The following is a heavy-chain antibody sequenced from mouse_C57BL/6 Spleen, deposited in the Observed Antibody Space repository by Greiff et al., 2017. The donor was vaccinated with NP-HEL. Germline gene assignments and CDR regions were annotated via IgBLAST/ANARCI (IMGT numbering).Heavy chain of an antibody. D-gene: IGHD4-1*01. Sequence: VQLQQSGAELVKPGASVKLSCKASGYTFTEYTIHWVKQRSGQGLEWIGWFYPGSGSIKYNEKFKDKATLTADKSSSTGYMELSRLTSEDSAVYFCARHEEKSWDVDYAMDYWGQGTAVTVSS. J-gene: IGHJ4*01. CDR3: ARHEEKSWDVDYAMDY. CDR1: GYTFTEYT. CDR2: FYPGSGSI. V-gene: IGHV1-62-2*01.